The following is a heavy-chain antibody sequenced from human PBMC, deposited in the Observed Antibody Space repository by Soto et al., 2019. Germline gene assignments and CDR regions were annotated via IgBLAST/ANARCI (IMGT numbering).Heavy chain of an antibody. V-gene: IGHV1-69*02. D-gene: IGHD6-13*01. CDR3: ARERPHRSSWYSFDY. J-gene: IGHJ4*02. CDR1: GGTFSSYT. CDR2: IIPILGIA. Sequence: QVQLVQSGAEVKKPGSSVKVSCNASGGTFSSYTISWVRQAPGQGLEWMGRIIPILGIANYAQKFQGRVTITADKSTSTAYMELSSLRSEDTAVYYCARERPHRSSWYSFDYWGQGTLVTVSS.